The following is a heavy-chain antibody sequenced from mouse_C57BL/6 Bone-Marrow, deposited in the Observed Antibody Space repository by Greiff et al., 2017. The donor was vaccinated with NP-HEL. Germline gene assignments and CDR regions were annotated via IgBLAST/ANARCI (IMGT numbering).Heavy chain of an antibody. CDR1: GYTFTEYP. Sequence: QVHVKQSGAELVKPGASVKLSCKASGYTFTEYPIHWVKQRSGQGLGWIGWFYPGSGSIKYNEKFKDKATLTADKSSSTVYTALSRVTSEDSAVYFGARHEGKYGYDGGPGFAYWGQGTLVTVSA. J-gene: IGHJ3*01. V-gene: IGHV1-62-2*01. CDR2: FYPGSGSI. CDR3: ARHEGKYGYDGGPGFAY. D-gene: IGHD2-2*01.